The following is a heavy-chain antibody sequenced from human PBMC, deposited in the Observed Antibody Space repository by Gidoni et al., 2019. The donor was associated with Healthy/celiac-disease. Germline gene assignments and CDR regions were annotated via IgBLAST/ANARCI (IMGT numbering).Heavy chain of an antibody. D-gene: IGHD3-3*01. V-gene: IGHV2-26*01. CDR1: GFSLSNARMG. Sequence: QVTLEESGPVLVKPTETLTLTCTVSGFSLSNARMGVSWIRQPPGKALAWLAHIFSTDEKSYITTLKSRLTISKDTSKSHVVLTMTNMDPVDTATYYCARISFGTIFGVVIFDYWGQGTLVTVSS. CDR3: ARISFGTIFGVVIFDY. CDR2: IFSTDEK. J-gene: IGHJ4*02.